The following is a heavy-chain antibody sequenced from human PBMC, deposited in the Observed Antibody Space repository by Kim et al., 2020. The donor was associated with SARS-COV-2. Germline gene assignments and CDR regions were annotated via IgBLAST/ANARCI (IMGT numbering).Heavy chain of an antibody. CDR2: IIPILGIA. J-gene: IGHJ4*02. V-gene: IGHV1-69*04. CDR3: APHLDDYGDYGGWD. CDR1: GGTFSSYA. Sequence: SVKVSCKASGGTFSSYAISWVRQAPGQGLEWMGRIIPILGIANYAQKFQGRVTITADKSTSTAYMELSSLRSEDTAVYYCAPHLDDYGDYGGWDWGQGTLVTVSS. D-gene: IGHD4-17*01.